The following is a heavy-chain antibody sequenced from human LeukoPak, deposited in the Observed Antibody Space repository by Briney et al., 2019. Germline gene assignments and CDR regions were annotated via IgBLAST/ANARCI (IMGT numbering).Heavy chain of an antibody. Sequence: PGGSLRLSCAASGFTFSSYSMNWVRQAPGKGLEWVSSISSSSSYIYYADSVKGRFTISRDNAKNSLYLQMNSLRAEDTAVYYCARARGYSYGYRLDYWGQGTLVTVSS. CDR3: ARARGYSYGYRLDY. CDR2: ISSSSSYI. V-gene: IGHV3-21*01. J-gene: IGHJ4*02. D-gene: IGHD5-18*01. CDR1: GFTFSSYS.